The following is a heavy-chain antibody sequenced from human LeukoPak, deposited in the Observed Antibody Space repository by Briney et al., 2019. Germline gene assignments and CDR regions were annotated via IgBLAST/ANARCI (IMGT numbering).Heavy chain of an antibody. Sequence: ASVKVSCKASGYTSTSYDINWVRQATGQGLEWMGWMNPNSGNTGYAQKFQGRVTMTRNTSISTAYMELSSLRSEDTAVYYCARGLFHDFWSGYYHWGQGTLVTVSS. V-gene: IGHV1-8*01. CDR1: GYTSTSYD. J-gene: IGHJ5*02. D-gene: IGHD3-3*01. CDR2: MNPNSGNT. CDR3: ARGLFHDFWSGYYH.